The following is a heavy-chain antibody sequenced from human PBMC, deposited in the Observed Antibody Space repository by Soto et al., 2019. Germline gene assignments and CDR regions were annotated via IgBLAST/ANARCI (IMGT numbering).Heavy chain of an antibody. D-gene: IGHD2-15*01. CDR2: ISGSGGST. CDR1: GFTFSSYA. J-gene: IGHJ2*01. V-gene: IGHV3-23*01. Sequence: GGSLRLSCAASGFTFSSYAMSWVRQAPGKGLEWVSAISGSGGSTYYADSVKGRFTISRDNSKNTLYLQMNSLRAEDTAVYYCAKDIVAGGGSYTWYFDLWGRGTLVTVSS. CDR3: AKDIVAGGGSYTWYFDL.